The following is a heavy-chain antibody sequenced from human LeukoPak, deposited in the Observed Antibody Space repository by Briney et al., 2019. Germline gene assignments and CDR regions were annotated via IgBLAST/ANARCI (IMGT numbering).Heavy chain of an antibody. CDR2: IIPIFGIA. D-gene: IGHD2-21*01. V-gene: IGHV1-69*04. CDR3: ARVHSLPGG. J-gene: IGHJ4*02. CDR1: GGTFSSYA. Sequence: ASVKVSCRASGGTFSSYAISWVRQAPGQGLEWMGRIIPIFGIANYAQKFQGRVTITADKSTSTAYMELSSLRSEDTAVYYCARVHSLPGGWGQGTLVTVSS.